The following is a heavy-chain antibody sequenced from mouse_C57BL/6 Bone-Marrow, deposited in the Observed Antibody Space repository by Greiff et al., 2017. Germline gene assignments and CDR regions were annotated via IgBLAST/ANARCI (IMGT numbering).Heavy chain of an antibody. V-gene: IGHV1-62-3*01. Sequence: QVQLQQPGAELVKPGASVKLSCKASGYTFTSYWMHWVKQRPGRGLEWIGRIDPNSGSTNYNEKFKSKATLTVDTSSSTAYMQLSSLTSEDSAVYYCARPNWDVFWYFDVWGTGTTVTVSS. CDR2: IDPNSGST. J-gene: IGHJ1*03. D-gene: IGHD4-1*01. CDR3: ARPNWDVFWYFDV. CDR1: GYTFTSYW.